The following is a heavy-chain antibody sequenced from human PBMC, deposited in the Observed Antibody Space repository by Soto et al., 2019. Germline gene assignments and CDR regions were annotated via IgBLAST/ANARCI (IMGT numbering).Heavy chain of an antibody. V-gene: IGHV1-69*13. CDR2: IILIFGTA. J-gene: IGHJ5*02. D-gene: IGHD6-13*01. CDR1: GGTFSSYA. CDR3: ARPKGYSSSWIWFDP. Sequence: SVKVSCKASGGTFSSYAISWVRQAPGQGLEWMGGIILIFGTANYAQKFQGRVTITADESTSTAYMELSSLRSEDTSVYYCARPKGYSSSWIWFDPWGQGTLVTVSS.